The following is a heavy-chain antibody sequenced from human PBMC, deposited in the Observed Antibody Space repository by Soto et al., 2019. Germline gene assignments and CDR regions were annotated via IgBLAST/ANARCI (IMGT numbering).Heavy chain of an antibody. CDR1: GYTFTNYG. CDR2: ISTYNGDT. D-gene: IGHD6-13*01. Sequence: ASVKVSCKTSGYTFTNYGLTWVRQAPGQGLEWMGWISTYNGDTNYAQRLQGRVTMTTDTSTSTAFMELRGLRSDDTAVYYCARGDYSASFDYWGQGTLVTVSS. J-gene: IGHJ4*02. CDR3: ARGDYSASFDY. V-gene: IGHV1-18*04.